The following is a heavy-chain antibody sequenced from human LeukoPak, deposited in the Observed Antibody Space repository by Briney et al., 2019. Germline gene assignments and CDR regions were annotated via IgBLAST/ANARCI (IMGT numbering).Heavy chain of an antibody. CDR1: GYTFTGYY. Sequence: ASVKVSCKASGYTFTGYYMHWVRQAPGQGLEWMGWINPNSGGTNYAQKFQGWVTMTRDTSISTAYMELSRLRSDDTAVYYCARDSDTAMVMRINAYNWYDPWGQGTLVTVSS. CDR3: ARDSDTAMVMRINAYNWYDP. CDR2: INPNSGGT. J-gene: IGHJ5*02. V-gene: IGHV1-2*04. D-gene: IGHD5-18*01.